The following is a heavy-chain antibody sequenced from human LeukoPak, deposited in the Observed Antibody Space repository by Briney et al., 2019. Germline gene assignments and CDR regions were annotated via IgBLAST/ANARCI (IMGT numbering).Heavy chain of an antibody. CDR3: ARCWPWQWSYGCAFDY. Sequence: GASVKVSCKASGYTFTGYYMHWVRQAPGQGLEWTGWINPNSGGTNYAQKFQGRVTMTRDTSISTAYMELSRLRSDDTAVYYCARCWPWQWSYGCAFDYWGQGTLVTVSS. CDR2: INPNSGGT. D-gene: IGHD5-18*01. CDR1: GYTFTGYY. J-gene: IGHJ4*02. V-gene: IGHV1-2*02.